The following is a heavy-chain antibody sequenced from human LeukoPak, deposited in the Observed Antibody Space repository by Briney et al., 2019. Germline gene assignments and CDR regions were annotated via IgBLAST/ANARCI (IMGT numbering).Heavy chain of an antibody. J-gene: IGHJ6*04. CDR1: GFTFSSYA. Sequence: GGSLRLSCAASGFTFSSYAMHWVRQAPGKGLEWVAVMSYDGSNKYYADSVKGRFTISRDNSKNTLYLQMNSLRAEDTAVYYCARDRIGVGGWDYYGSGSPYYYYYCGMDVWGKGTTVTVSS. V-gene: IGHV3-30*04. CDR2: MSYDGSNK. D-gene: IGHD3-10*01. CDR3: ARDRIGVGGWDYYGSGSPYYYYYCGMDV.